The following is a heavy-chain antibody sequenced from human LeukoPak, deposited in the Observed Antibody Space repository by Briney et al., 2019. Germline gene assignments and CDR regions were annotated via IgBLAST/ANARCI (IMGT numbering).Heavy chain of an antibody. D-gene: IGHD5-12*01. V-gene: IGHV3-9*01. CDR3: ARGEVATIDY. CDR1: GFTFDDYA. Sequence: PGGSLRLSCAASGFTFDDYAMHWVRQAPGKGLEWVSGVSWNSNFIEYADSVKGRFTISRDNAKNSLYLQMNSLRAEDTAVYYCARGEVATIDYWGQGTLVTVSS. CDR2: VSWNSNFI. J-gene: IGHJ4*02.